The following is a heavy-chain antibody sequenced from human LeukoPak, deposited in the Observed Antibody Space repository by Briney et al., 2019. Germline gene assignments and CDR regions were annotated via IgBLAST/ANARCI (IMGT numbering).Heavy chain of an antibody. D-gene: IGHD3-22*01. CDR1: GFTFSSYA. CDR2: ISFDGSNK. Sequence: PGRSLRLSCAASGFTFSSYALYWVRQAPGKGLDWVSVISFDGSNKYYADSVKGRFTISRDNSKKTLHLQMNSLRAEDTAVYYCAREPYDRSGYYLGALDIWGQGTMVTVSS. J-gene: IGHJ3*02. CDR3: AREPYDRSGYYLGALDI. V-gene: IGHV3-30-3*01.